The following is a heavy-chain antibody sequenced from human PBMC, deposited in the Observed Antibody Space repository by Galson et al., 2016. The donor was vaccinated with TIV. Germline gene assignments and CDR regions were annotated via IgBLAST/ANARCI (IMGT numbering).Heavy chain of an antibody. V-gene: IGHV3-66*02. CDR2: ISDGGNT. CDR1: GFTFSSYS. CDR3: ARDRVVDATYYYYYYGMDV. J-gene: IGHJ6*02. Sequence: SLRLSCAASGFTFSSYSMRWVRQAPGKGLEWVSLISDGGNTYYPDSVKGRFIISRDNSKNTLYLQMNSLRVEDTAVYYCARDRVVDATYYYYYYGMDVWGQGTAVTVSS. D-gene: IGHD2-15*01.